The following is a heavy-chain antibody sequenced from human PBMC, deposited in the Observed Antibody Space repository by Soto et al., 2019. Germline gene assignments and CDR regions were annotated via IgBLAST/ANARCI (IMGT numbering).Heavy chain of an antibody. CDR1: GGTFSSYA. CDR2: IIPIFGTA. Sequence: QVQLVQSGAEVKKPGSSVKVSCKASGGTFSSYAISWVRQAPGQGLEWMGGIIPIFGTANYAQKFQGRVTITADESTSTAYMELRSLRSEDTAVYYCARPLRITMVRGVDNWFDPWGQGTLVTVSS. D-gene: IGHD3-10*01. CDR3: ARPLRITMVRGVDNWFDP. J-gene: IGHJ5*02. V-gene: IGHV1-69*12.